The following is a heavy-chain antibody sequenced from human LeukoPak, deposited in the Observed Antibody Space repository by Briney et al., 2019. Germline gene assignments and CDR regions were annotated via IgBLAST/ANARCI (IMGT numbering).Heavy chain of an antibody. V-gene: IGHV3-9*01. CDR1: GFTFNEYA. Sequence: GGSLRLSCAASGFTFNEYAIHWVRQVPGKGLEWVSGISCNGGSMDYEVAVKGRFTISRDNSRNSIFLQMNSLRPEDTALYYCAKGTGPYWTHFDSWGQGTLVTVSS. CDR3: AKGTGPYWTHFDS. CDR2: ISCNGGSM. J-gene: IGHJ4*02. D-gene: IGHD1-1*01.